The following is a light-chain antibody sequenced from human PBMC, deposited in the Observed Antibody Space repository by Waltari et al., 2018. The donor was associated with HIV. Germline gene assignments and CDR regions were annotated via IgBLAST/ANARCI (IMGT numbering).Light chain of an antibody. CDR2: DVT. CDR3: CSYAGGYTLV. CDR1: RSDVGGYNY. V-gene: IGLV2-11*01. J-gene: IGLJ3*02. Sequence: QSALTQPRSVSGSPGQSVTISCTGTRSDVGGYNYVSWYQQHPGKAPKLRIYDVTKRPSGVPDRFSGSKSGNTASLTISGLQAEDEADYCCCSYAGGYTLVFGGGTKLTVL.